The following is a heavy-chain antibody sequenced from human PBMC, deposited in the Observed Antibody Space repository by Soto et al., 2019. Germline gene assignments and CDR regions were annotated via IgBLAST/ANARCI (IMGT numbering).Heavy chain of an antibody. CDR3: ARGGFCSGGNCYWDRGFDI. J-gene: IGHJ3*02. V-gene: IGHV1-3*01. CDR1: GYSFNNFA. CDR2: INPGNGNT. Sequence: QVHLVQSGTEVRKPGASVKISCKASGYSFNNFAMHWVRQAPGQRLEWMGWINPGNGNTKYSQNLQGRVTMTRDTSASTGYMELRSLNSEDTAMYFCARGGFCSGGNCYWDRGFDIWGQGTKVTVYS. D-gene: IGHD2-15*01.